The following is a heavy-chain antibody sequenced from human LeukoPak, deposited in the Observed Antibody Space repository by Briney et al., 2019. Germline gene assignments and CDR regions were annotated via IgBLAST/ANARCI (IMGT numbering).Heavy chain of an antibody. D-gene: IGHD6-19*01. CDR3: ATVAVAGKVPWFDP. CDR2: FDPEDGET. CDR1: GYTLTELS. Sequence: ASVKVSCKVSGYTLTELSMHWVRQAPGKGLEWVGGFDPEDGETIYARKFQGRVTMTEDTSTDTAYMELSSLRSEDTAVYYCATVAVAGKVPWFDPWGQGTLVTVSS. V-gene: IGHV1-24*01. J-gene: IGHJ5*02.